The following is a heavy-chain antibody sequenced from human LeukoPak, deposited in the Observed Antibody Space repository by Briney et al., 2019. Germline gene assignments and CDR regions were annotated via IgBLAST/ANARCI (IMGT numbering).Heavy chain of an antibody. CDR1: GGSISSYY. J-gene: IGHJ4*02. CDR3: ARVIRTTGYYSNPKSGSFDF. D-gene: IGHD3-9*01. V-gene: IGHV4-4*07. Sequence: SETLSLTCTVSGGSISSYYWSWIRQPAGKGLEWIGRIYTSGSTNYNPSLKSRVTMSVDTSKNQFSLKLSSVTAADTAVYYCARVIRTTGYYSNPKSGSFDFWGQGTLVTVSS. CDR2: IYTSGST.